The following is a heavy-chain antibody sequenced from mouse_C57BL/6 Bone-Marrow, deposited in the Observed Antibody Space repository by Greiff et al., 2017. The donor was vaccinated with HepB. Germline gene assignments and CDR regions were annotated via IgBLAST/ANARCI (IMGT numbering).Heavy chain of an antibody. CDR3: ARNYSNFFWFAY. V-gene: IGHV1-80*01. J-gene: IGHJ3*01. Sequence: VQLVESGAELVKPGASVKISCKASGYAFSSYWMNWVKQRPGTGLEWIGQIYPGDGDTNYNGKFKGKATLTADKSSSTAYMQLSSLTSEDSAVYFCARNYSNFFWFAYWGQGTLVTVSA. CDR2: IYPGDGDT. CDR1: GYAFSSYW. D-gene: IGHD2-5*01.